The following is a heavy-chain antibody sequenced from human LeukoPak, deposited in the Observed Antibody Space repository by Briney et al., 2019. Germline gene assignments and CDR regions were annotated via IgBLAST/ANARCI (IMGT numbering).Heavy chain of an antibody. CDR2: INPNSGGT. CDR1: GYTFTSYA. CDR3: ARVQVGLPWFGELTPYYYYGMDV. D-gene: IGHD3-10*01. Sequence: ASVKVSCKASGYTFTSYAMHWVRQAPGQGLEWMGRINPNSGGTNYAQKFQGRVTMTRDTSISTAYMELSRLRSDDTAVYYCARVQVGLPWFGELTPYYYYGMDVWGQGTTVTVSS. J-gene: IGHJ6*02. V-gene: IGHV1-2*06.